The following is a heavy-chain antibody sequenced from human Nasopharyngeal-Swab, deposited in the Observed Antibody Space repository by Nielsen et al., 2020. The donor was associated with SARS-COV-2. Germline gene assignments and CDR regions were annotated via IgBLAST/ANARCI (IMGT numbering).Heavy chain of an antibody. CDR1: GGSVSGYY. CDR2: IYYSGST. J-gene: IGHJ4*02. D-gene: IGHD2-15*01. Sequence: SQTLSLTCGVYGGSVSGYYWGWIRQPPGKGLEWIGSIYYSGSTYYNPSLKSRVTISVDTSKNQFSLKLSSVTAADTAVYYCARHLRDGVVVAAPYYFDYWGQGTLVTVSS. CDR3: ARHLRDGVVVAAPYYFDY. V-gene: IGHV4-39*01.